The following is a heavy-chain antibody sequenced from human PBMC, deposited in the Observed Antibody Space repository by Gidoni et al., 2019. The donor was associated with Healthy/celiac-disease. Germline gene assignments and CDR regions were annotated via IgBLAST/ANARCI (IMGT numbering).Heavy chain of an antibody. V-gene: IGHV4-61*02. D-gene: IGHD3-22*01. CDR1: GGSISSGSYY. Sequence: QVQLQESGPGLVKPSQTLSLTCTVSGGSISSGSYYWSWIRQPAGKGLEWIGRIYTSGSTNYNPSLKSRVTISVDTSKNQFSLKLSSVTAADTAVYYCARWGGYYDSSGPYDAFDIWGQGTMVTVSS. CDR3: ARWGGYYDSSGPYDAFDI. J-gene: IGHJ3*02. CDR2: IYTSGST.